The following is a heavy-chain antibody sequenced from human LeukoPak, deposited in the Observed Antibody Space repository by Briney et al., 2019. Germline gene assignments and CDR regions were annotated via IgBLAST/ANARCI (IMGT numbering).Heavy chain of an antibody. Sequence: GGSLRLSCVASGFTFSSYSMNWVRQAPGKGLEWVSSISSSSSYIYYADSVKGRFTISRDNAKNSLYLQMNSLRAEDTAVYYCARAHHRRVYDYVWGSYPYWGQGTLVTVSS. J-gene: IGHJ4*02. D-gene: IGHD3-16*02. CDR1: GFTFSSYS. V-gene: IGHV3-21*01. CDR3: ARAHHRRVYDYVWGSYPY. CDR2: ISSSSSYI.